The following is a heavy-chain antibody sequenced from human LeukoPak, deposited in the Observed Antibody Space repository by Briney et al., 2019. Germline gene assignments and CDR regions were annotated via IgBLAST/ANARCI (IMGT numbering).Heavy chain of an antibody. J-gene: IGHJ4*02. V-gene: IGHV3-48*01. D-gene: IGHD1-26*01. CDR1: GFTFSSYS. CDR2: IDRSSNTI. Sequence: GGSLRLSCAVSGFTFSSYSMNWVRQAPGKGLEWISYIDRSSNTIYYADSVKGRFTISRDNAKNSLYLQMNSLRTEDTALYYCANVPDMPKEWELFAYWGQGTLVTVSS. CDR3: ANVPDMPKEWELFAY.